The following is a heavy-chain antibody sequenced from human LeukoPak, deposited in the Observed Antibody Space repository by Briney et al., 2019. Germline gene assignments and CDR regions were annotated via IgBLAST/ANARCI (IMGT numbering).Heavy chain of an antibody. CDR1: GYTFTSYG. CDR3: ARGIVSRITRAFDI. CDR2: ISAYNGNT. J-gene: IGHJ3*02. Sequence: ASVKVSCKASGYTFTSYGISWVRHAPGQGLEWMGWISAYNGNTNYAQKLPGRVTMTPDTSTSTAYIGQRTPRYHSTAPYYCARGIVSRITRAFDIWGQGTMGTVSS. D-gene: IGHD3-10*01. V-gene: IGHV1-18*01.